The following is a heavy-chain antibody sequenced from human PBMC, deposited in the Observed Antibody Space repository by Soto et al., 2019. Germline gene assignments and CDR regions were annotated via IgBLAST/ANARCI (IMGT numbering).Heavy chain of an antibody. J-gene: IGHJ4*02. CDR2: IWSDGNNR. V-gene: IGHV3-33*01. D-gene: IGHD1-1*01. CDR1: GFMFSNHG. CDR3: VRVDNWNDAVSDY. Sequence: QVQLVESGGGVVQPGRSLRLSCAASGFMFSNHGMHWVRQAPGKGLEWVAVIWSDGNNRYYADSVKGRFTISRDNSNNAVYLQMNSLRAEVTAVYYCVRVDNWNDAVSDYWGQGTLVTVSS.